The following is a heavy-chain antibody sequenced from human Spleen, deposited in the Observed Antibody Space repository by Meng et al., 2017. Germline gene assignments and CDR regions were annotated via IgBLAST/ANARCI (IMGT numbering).Heavy chain of an antibody. Sequence: ASVKVSCKVSGYTLTELSMHWVRQAPGQGLEWMGWINPNSGGTNYAQKFQGRVTMTRDTSISTAYMELSSLRSEDTAVYYCARDPGDRYAFDIWGQGTMVTVSS. V-gene: IGHV1-2*02. CDR1: GYTLTELS. CDR2: INPNSGGT. J-gene: IGHJ3*02. CDR3: ARDPGDRYAFDI. D-gene: IGHD7-27*01.